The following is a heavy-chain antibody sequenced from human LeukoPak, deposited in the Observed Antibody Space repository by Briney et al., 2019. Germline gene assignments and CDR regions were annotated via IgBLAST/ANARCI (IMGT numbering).Heavy chain of an antibody. Sequence: QPGGSLRLSCAASGFTFSGSAMHWVRQPSGKGLEWVGRIRSKANSYATAYAASVKGRFTISRDDSKNTAYLQMNSLKTEDTAVYYCTRTVGYNWFDPWGQGTLVTVSS. CDR3: TRTVGYNWFDP. CDR2: IRSKANSYAT. J-gene: IGHJ5*02. CDR1: GFTFSGSA. D-gene: IGHD1-26*01. V-gene: IGHV3-73*01.